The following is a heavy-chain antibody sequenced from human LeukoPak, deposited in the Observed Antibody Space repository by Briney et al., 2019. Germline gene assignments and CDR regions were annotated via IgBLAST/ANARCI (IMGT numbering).Heavy chain of an antibody. J-gene: IGHJ4*02. CDR3: ARGYYYGSGSQDY. Sequence: ASVKVSCKASGYTFTGYYVHWVRQAPGQRLEWMGWINCNSGGTKYSQNFQGRVTMTRGTSISTVYMELSSLRSDDTAVYYCARGYYYGSGSQDYWGQGTLVTVSS. V-gene: IGHV1-2*02. CDR1: GYTFTGYY. D-gene: IGHD3-10*01. CDR2: INCNSGGT.